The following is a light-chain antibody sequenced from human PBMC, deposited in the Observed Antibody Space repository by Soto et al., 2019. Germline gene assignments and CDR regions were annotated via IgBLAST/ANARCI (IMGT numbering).Light chain of an antibody. V-gene: IGKV1-5*01. CDR1: QSISSW. Sequence: GDRVTITCRASQSISSWLAWYQQKPGKAPKLLIYDASSLESGVPSRFSGSGSGTEFTLTISSLQPEDFATYYCQKYNSYPITFGQGTRLEIK. CDR3: QKYNSYPIT. CDR2: DAS. J-gene: IGKJ5*01.